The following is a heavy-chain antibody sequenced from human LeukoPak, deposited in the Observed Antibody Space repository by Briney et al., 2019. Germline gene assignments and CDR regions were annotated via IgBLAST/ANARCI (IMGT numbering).Heavy chain of an antibody. D-gene: IGHD2-2*01. CDR3: ARDSMYSLYI. V-gene: IGHV3-48*01. CDR2: FSTSSDTI. J-gene: IGHJ3*02. CDR1: GFTFSSCS. Sequence: GGSLRLSHAASGFTFSSCSMKWVRQAPRKGLEWISYFSTSSDTIPYTDSVKDRYTNPRDIPKHTLYLQMNSLIAEDTAVYYCARDSMYSLYIWRQGTMVTVS.